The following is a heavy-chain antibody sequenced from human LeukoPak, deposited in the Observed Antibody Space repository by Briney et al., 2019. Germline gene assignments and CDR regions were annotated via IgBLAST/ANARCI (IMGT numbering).Heavy chain of an antibody. CDR3: TTGIGNYYYY. D-gene: IGHD3-10*01. Sequence: PGGSLRLSCAASGSTFSRYWMHWVRQAPGKGLGWVSRVKSDGSDTIYADSVKGRFTISRDNAKNTLYLQMDSLRAEDTAVYYCTTGIGNYYYYWGQGTLVTVAS. CDR2: VKSDGSDT. V-gene: IGHV3-74*01. CDR1: GSTFSRYW. J-gene: IGHJ4*02.